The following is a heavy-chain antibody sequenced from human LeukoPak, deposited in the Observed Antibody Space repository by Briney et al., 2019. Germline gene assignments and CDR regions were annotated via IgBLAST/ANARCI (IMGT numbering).Heavy chain of an antibody. V-gene: IGHV3-21*01. CDR1: GFTFSSYS. J-gene: IGHJ4*02. CDR2: ISSSSSYI. D-gene: IGHD2-15*01. Sequence: GGSLRLSCAASGFTFSSYSMNWVRQAPGKGLEWVSSISSSSSYIYYADSVKGRFTISRDDAKNSLYLQMNSLRAEDTAVYYCARESAGSCPLCFDYWGQETLVTVSS. CDR3: ARESAGSCPLCFDY.